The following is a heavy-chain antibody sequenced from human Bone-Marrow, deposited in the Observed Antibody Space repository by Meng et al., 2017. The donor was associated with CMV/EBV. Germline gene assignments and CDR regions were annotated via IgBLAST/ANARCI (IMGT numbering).Heavy chain of an antibody. Sequence: RKYDWGWVRQPPGKGLEWIGSVSDTGNTYSNPYLRGRVTISVDTCKNHFSLKLTSVTATDTAVYYCARNPGVIARWLRLRADFFDYWGQGTLVTVSS. V-gene: IGHV4-39*02. CDR1: RKYD. J-gene: IGHJ4*01. D-gene: IGHD5-12*01. CDR2: VSDTGNT. CDR3: ARNPGVIARWLRLRADFFDY.